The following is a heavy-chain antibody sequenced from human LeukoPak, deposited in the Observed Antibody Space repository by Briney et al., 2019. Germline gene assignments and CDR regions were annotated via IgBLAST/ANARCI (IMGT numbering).Heavy chain of an antibody. CDR3: ASDYGDYLNLYNWFDP. J-gene: IGHJ5*02. D-gene: IGHD4-17*01. CDR1: GYTFTGYY. Sequence: ASVKVSCKASGYTFTGYYMHWVRQAPGQGLEWMGWINPNSGGTNYAQKFQGRVTMTRDTSISTAYMERSRLRSDDTAVYYCASDYGDYLNLYNWFDPWGQGTLATVSS. CDR2: INPNSGGT. V-gene: IGHV1-2*02.